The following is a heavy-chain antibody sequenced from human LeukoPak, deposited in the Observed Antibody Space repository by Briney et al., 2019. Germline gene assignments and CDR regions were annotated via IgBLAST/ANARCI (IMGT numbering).Heavy chain of an antibody. V-gene: IGHV4-39*07. CDR2: IYYSGST. CDR1: GGSISSSSYY. CDR3: ARLGGSTVVTPYWYFDL. Sequence: PSETLSLTCTVSGGSISSSSYYWGWIRQPPGKGLEWIGSIYYSGSTYYNPSLKSRVTISVDTSKNQFSLKLSSVTAADTAVYYCARLGGSTVVTPYWYFDLWGRGTLVTVSS. D-gene: IGHD4-23*01. J-gene: IGHJ2*01.